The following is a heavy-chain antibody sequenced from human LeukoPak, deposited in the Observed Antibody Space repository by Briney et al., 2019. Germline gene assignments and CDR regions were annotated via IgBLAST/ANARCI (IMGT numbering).Heavy chain of an antibody. Sequence: SEALSLTCTVSGGSVSSGSYYWSCIRQPPGKGLEWIGYIYYSGSTNYDPSLKSRVTISVDTSKNQFSLKLSSVTAADTAVYYCARDRTAMGFDYWGQGTLVTVSS. CDR1: GGSVSSGSYY. V-gene: IGHV4-61*01. D-gene: IGHD5-18*01. CDR3: ARDRTAMGFDY. CDR2: IYYSGST. J-gene: IGHJ4*02.